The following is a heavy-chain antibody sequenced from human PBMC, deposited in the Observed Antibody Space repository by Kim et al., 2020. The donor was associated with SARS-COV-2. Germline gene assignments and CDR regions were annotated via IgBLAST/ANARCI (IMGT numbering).Heavy chain of an antibody. V-gene: IGHV3-23*01. D-gene: IGHD3-10*01. CDR2: ISGSGGST. J-gene: IGHJ4*02. Sequence: GGSLRLSCAASGFTFSSYAMSWVRQAPGKGLEWVSAISGSGGSTYYADSVKGRFTISRDNSKNTLYLQMNSLRAEDTAVYYCAKVNQRNYYGSGSYSVYWGQGTLVTVSS. CDR1: GFTFSSYA. CDR3: AKVNQRNYYGSGSYSVY.